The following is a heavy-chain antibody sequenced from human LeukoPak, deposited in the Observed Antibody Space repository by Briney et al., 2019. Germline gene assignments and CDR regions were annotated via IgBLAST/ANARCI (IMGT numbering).Heavy chain of an antibody. CDR1: GGSFSGYY. D-gene: IGHD3-22*01. Sequence: PSETLSLTXAVYGGSFSGYYWSWIRQPPGKGLEWIGEINHSGSTNYNPSLKSRVTISVDTSKNQFSLKLSSVTAADTAVYYCARALGSGYGYFDYWGQGTLVTVSS. CDR2: INHSGST. J-gene: IGHJ4*02. CDR3: ARALGSGYGYFDY. V-gene: IGHV4-34*01.